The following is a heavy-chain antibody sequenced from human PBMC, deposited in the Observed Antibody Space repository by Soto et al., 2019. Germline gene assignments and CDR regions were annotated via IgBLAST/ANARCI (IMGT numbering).Heavy chain of an antibody. J-gene: IGHJ4*02. V-gene: IGHV4-59*01. CDR3: ARSAVAFYGRYYFDY. D-gene: IGHD3-10*01. CDR1: GGSISSYY. CDR2: IYYSGST. Sequence: SDTLSLTCTVSGGSISSYYWSWIRQPPGKGLEWIGYIYYSGSTNYNPSLKSRVTISVDTSKNQFSLKLSSVTAADTAVYYCARSAVAFYGRYYFDYWGQGTLVTVSS.